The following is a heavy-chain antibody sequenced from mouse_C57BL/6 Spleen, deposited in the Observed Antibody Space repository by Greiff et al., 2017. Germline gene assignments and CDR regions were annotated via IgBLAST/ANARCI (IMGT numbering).Heavy chain of an antibody. CDR3: ARDTKELGHYYAMDY. V-gene: IGHV5-4*01. D-gene: IGHD4-1*01. Sequence: EVKLVESGGGLVKPGGSLKLSCAASGFTFSSYAMSWVRQTPEKRLEWVATISDGGSYTYYPDNVKGRFTISRDNAKNNLYLQMSHLKSEDTARYYCARDTKELGHYYAMDYWGQGTSVTVSS. J-gene: IGHJ4*01. CDR1: GFTFSSYA. CDR2: ISDGGSYT.